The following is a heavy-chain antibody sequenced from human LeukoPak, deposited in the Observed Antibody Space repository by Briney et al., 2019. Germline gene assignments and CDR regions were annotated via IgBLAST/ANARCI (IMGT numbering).Heavy chain of an antibody. Sequence: ASVTVSCKASGYPFNSYYMHWVRQAPGQGLEWMGLINPSGGSTAYAQKFQGRVTMTRDTSTSTVYMELSTLRSEDTAVYYCARDHGNSGWYRWFDPWGQGTLVTVSS. CDR2: INPSGGST. J-gene: IGHJ5*02. CDR3: ARDHGNSGWYRWFDP. CDR1: GYPFNSYY. D-gene: IGHD6-19*01. V-gene: IGHV1-46*02.